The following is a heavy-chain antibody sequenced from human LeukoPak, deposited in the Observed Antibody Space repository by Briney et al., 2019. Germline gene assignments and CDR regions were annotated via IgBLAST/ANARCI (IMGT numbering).Heavy chain of an antibody. J-gene: IGHJ6*04. Sequence: HPGGSLRLSCAASGFTFSSYSMNWVRQAPGKGLEWVSYISSSGSTIYYADSVKGRFTISRDNAKNSLYLQMNSLRAEDTAVYYCAELSITMIGGVWGKGTTVTISS. D-gene: IGHD3-10*02. V-gene: IGHV3-48*04. CDR2: ISSSGSTI. CDR3: AELSITMIGGV. CDR1: GFTFSSYS.